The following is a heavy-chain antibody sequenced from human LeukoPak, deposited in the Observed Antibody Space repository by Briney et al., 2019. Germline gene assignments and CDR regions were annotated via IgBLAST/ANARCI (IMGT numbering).Heavy chain of an antibody. CDR3: ARDLRFLEWINWFDP. D-gene: IGHD3-3*01. Sequence: SVKVSCKASGYTFTGYYMHWVRQAPGQGLEWMGRINPNSGGTNYAQKFQGRVTITRDTSISTAYMELSMLRSDAAAVYYCARDLRFLEWINWFDPWGQVTLVTVAS. J-gene: IGHJ5*02. CDR1: GYTFTGYY. CDR2: INPNSGGT. V-gene: IGHV1-2*06.